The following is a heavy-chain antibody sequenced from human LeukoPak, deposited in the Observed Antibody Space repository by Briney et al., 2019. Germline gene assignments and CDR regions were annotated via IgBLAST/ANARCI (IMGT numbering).Heavy chain of an antibody. CDR3: ARSLRTREGDFDY. Sequence: SETLSLTCTVSGYSISSGYYWGWIRQPPGKGLEWIGSIYHSGSTYYNPSLKSRVTISVDTSKNQFSLKLSSVTAADTAVYYCARSLRTREGDFDYWGQGTLVTVSS. J-gene: IGHJ4*02. D-gene: IGHD3-16*01. CDR1: GYSISSGYY. CDR2: IYHSGST. V-gene: IGHV4-38-2*02.